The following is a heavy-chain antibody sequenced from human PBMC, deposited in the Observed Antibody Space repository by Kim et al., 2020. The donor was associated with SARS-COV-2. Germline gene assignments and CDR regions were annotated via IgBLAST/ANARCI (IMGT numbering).Heavy chain of an antibody. CDR1: GGSISSGGYY. V-gene: IGHV4-31*03. J-gene: IGHJ4*02. Sequence: SETLSLTCTVSGGSISSGGYYWSWIRQHPGKGLEWIGYIYYSGSTYYNPSLKSRVTISVDTSKNQFSLKLSSVTAADTAVYYCARGDHSSSWPYFDYWGQGTLVTVSS. CDR3: ARGDHSSSWPYFDY. D-gene: IGHD6-13*01. CDR2: IYYSGST.